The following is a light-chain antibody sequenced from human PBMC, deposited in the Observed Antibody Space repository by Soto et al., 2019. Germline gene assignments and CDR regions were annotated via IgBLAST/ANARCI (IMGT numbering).Light chain of an antibody. V-gene: IGLV2-14*01. Sequence: QSALTQPASVSGSPGQSITISCTGTSSDVGGYNYVSWYQQHPGKAPKLMIYEVSNRPSGVSNRFSGSKSGNTASLTISGLQAEDEADFYCSSYTSSSFVVFGGATKLTVL. CDR1: SSDVGGYNY. J-gene: IGLJ2*01. CDR3: SSYTSSSFVV. CDR2: EVS.